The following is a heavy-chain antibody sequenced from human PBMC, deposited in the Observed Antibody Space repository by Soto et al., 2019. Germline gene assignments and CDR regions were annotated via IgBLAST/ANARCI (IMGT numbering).Heavy chain of an antibody. D-gene: IGHD3-16*01. CDR1: GFTFDDNA. J-gene: IGHJ4*02. CDR3: AISQDRGGRTTFIY. CDR2: INWKSDI. Sequence: QSGGSLRLSCAVSGFTFDDNAMHWVRQAPEKGLEWVSGINWKSDIGYADSVKGRFTISRDNAESSLYLQMNSLRAEDTALYYCAISQDRGGRTTFIYWGQGTQVTVSS. V-gene: IGHV3-9*01.